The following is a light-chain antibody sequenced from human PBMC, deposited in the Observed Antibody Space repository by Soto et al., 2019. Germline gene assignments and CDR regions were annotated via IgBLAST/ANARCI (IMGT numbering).Light chain of an antibody. J-gene: IGKJ3*01. Sequence: ESVLTQSPGTLSMSPGERATLSCSASQSVSSSYSAWYQQKPGQAPRLLIYGASSRATGIPDRFSGSGSGTDFTLTISSLEPEDVAVYYCQQYGSSPFTFGPGTKVDIK. CDR2: GAS. CDR3: QQYGSSPFT. V-gene: IGKV3-20*01. CDR1: QSVSSSY.